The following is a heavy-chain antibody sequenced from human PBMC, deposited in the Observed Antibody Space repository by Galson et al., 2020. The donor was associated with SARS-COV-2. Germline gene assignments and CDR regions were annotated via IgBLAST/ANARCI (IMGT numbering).Heavy chain of an antibody. Sequence: SETLSLTCTVSGGSISSYYWTWIRQPPGKGLEWIGYVYHSGSTNYNPSLNSRVTISVDTSKNQFSLKLSSVTAADTAVYYCARRIAARPMYAFDIWGQGTLVTVSS. CDR1: GGSISSYY. CDR2: VYHSGST. J-gene: IGHJ3*02. V-gene: IGHV4-59*01. CDR3: ARRIAARPMYAFDI. D-gene: IGHD6-6*01.